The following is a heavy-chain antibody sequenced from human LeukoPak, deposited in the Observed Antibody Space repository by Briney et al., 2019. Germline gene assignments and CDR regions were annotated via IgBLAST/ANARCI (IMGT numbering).Heavy chain of an antibody. CDR2: IYSVGTT. CDR3: ARGSGWLDY. CDR1: GFTVSNTF. J-gene: IGHJ4*02. D-gene: IGHD6-19*01. Sequence: GGSLRLSCAASGFTVSNTFMSWVRQAPGKGLEWVSVIYSVGTTYYADSVKGRFTISRDNSKNTLYLQMNSLRAEDAAVYYCARGSGWLDYWGQGTLVTVSS. V-gene: IGHV3-53*01.